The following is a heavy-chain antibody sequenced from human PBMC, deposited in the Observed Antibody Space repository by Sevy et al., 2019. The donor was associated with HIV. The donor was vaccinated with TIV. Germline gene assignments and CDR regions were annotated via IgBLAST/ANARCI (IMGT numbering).Heavy chain of an antibody. CDR3: ARGPSLIVAGAAGYLDY. CDR1: GFTFSSFG. J-gene: IGHJ4*02. CDR2: MWYEGNNK. D-gene: IGHD2-21*01. V-gene: IGHV3-33*01. Sequence: GGSLRLSCTASGFTFSSFGIHWVRQAPGKGLEWVALMWYEGNNKYYADSVKGRFTISRDSSKNTCYLQMNNLRAEDTAVYYCARGPSLIVAGAAGYLDYWGQGTLVTVSS.